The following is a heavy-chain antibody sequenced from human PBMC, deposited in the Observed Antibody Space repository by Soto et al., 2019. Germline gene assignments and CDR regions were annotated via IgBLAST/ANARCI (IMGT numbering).Heavy chain of an antibody. CDR3: AKVRYSSPMGYYYGMDV. CDR2: IIPIFGTA. D-gene: IGHD6-19*01. J-gene: IGHJ6*02. CDR1: RVAFSKFI. V-gene: IGHV1-69*13. Sequence: PSVKVSCKASRVAFSKFIVTWVRQAPGLGLEWVGGIIPIFGTANYAQKFQGRVTITADESTSTSYMEVNNLRSEDTAVYYCAKVRYSSPMGYYYGMDVWGQGTTVTVSS.